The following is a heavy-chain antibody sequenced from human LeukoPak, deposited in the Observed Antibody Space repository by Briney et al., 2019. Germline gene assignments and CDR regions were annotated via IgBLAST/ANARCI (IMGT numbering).Heavy chain of an antibody. CDR2: MYTSGST. CDR1: GGSISSGRYY. V-gene: IGHV4-61*02. J-gene: IGHJ4*02. Sequence: SETLSLTCTVSGGSISSGRYYWTWIRQPAGKGLEWIGRMYTSGSTNYNPSLKSRVTISVDTSKNQFSLRLSSVTAADTAVYYCARSKDILTGYCFDYWGQGTLVTVSS. CDR3: ARSKDILTGYCFDY. D-gene: IGHD3-9*01.